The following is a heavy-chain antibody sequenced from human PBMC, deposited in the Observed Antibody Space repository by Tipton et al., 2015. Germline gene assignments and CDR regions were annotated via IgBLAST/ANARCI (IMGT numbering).Heavy chain of an antibody. CDR2: IYYSGST. Sequence: TLSLTCSVSGGSISSSSYYWGWIRQPPGKGLEWIGSIYYSGSTYYNPSLKSRVTISVDTSKNQFTLHLNSVTPDDTAMYYCARGAQHSTWSWGQGTLVTVSS. D-gene: IGHD6-13*01. CDR3: ARGAQHSTWS. J-gene: IGHJ5*02. CDR1: GGSISSSSYY. V-gene: IGHV4-39*01.